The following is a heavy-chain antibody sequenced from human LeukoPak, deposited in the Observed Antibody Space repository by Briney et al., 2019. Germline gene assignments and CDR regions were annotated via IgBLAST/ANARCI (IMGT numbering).Heavy chain of an antibody. D-gene: IGHD2-15*01. V-gene: IGHV1-18*04. Sequence: ASVKVSCKASGYTFTSYGISWVRQAPGQGLEWMGWISAYNGNTNYAQKLQGRVTMTTDTSTSTAYMELRGLRSDDTAVYYCARVGSGRVVAATSYYYYYGMDVWGKGTTVTVSS. CDR1: GYTFTSYG. CDR2: ISAYNGNT. J-gene: IGHJ6*04. CDR3: ARVGSGRVVAATSYYYYYGMDV.